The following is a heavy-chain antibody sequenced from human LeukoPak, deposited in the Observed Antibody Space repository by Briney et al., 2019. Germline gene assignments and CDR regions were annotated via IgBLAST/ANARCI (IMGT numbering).Heavy chain of an antibody. V-gene: IGHV4-59*01. D-gene: IGHD2-21*02. Sequence: SETLSLTCTVSGGSISSYYWSWIRQPPGKGLEWIGYIYYSGSTNYNPSLKSRVTISVDTSKNQFSLKLSSVTAADTAVYYCARAVRGVVTAKSESYYFDYWGQGTLVTVSS. CDR1: GGSISSYY. CDR2: IYYSGST. J-gene: IGHJ4*02. CDR3: ARAVRGVVTAKSESYYFDY.